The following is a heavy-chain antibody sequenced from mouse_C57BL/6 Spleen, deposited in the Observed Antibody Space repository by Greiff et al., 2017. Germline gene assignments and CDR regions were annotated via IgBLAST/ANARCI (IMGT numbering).Heavy chain of an antibody. CDR3: AGGGTRGGDMDY. D-gene: IGHD3-3*01. J-gene: IGHJ4*01. CDR1: GYTFTTYP. CDR2: FDPNNDDT. V-gene: IGHV1-47*01. Sequence: VQLQQSGAELVKPGASVKMSCKASGYTFTTYPIEWMKQNHGTSLEWIGNFDPNNDDTKYNEKFKGKATLTVEKPSSTAYMELSRITSEDSAVYYCAGGGTRGGDMDYWGQGTTVTVSS.